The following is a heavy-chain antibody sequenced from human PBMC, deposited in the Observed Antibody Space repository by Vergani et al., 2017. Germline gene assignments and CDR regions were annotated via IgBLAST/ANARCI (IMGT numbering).Heavy chain of an antibody. CDR1: GFTFDDYA. D-gene: IGHD3-22*01. CDR3: AKDIAYYYDSSGNGGYFDY. V-gene: IGHV3-9*01. CDR2: ISWNSGSI. J-gene: IGHJ4*02. Sequence: EVQLVESGGGLVQPGRSLRLSCAASGFTFDDYAMHWVRHAPGKGLEWVSGISWNSGSIGYADSVKGRFTISRDNAKNSLYLQMNSLRAEDTALYYCAKDIAYYYDSSGNGGYFDYWGQGTLVAVSS.